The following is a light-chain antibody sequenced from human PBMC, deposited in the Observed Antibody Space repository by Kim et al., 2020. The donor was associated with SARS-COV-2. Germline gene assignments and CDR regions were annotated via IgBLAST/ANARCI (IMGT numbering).Light chain of an antibody. J-gene: IGLJ7*01. CDR3: AAWDATVNALV. CDR1: DSNIGKYP. Sequence: ELTQPPSASATPGQTVTISCSGSDSNIGKYPVDWYQQLPGTAPKLLLYINNHRASGIPDRFFGSKSGTSASLAISGLHSEDEAYYYCAAWDATVNALVFVGGTQLTVL. V-gene: IGLV1-44*01. CDR2: INN.